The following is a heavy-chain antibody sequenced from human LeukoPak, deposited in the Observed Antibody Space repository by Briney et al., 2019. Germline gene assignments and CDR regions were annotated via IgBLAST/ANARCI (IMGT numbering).Heavy chain of an antibody. CDR2: IYASGDT. Sequence: SETLSLTCTVSGDSMRKYCWSWIRQPAGKGLEWIGRIYASGDTKYNPSLKSRVAMSVGTSKNYFSLKLTSVTAADTAVCYCASGGMAGRWPLNYWGRGTLVTVSS. CDR1: GDSMRKYC. CDR3: ASGGMAGRWPLNY. V-gene: IGHV4-4*07. J-gene: IGHJ4*02. D-gene: IGHD6-19*01.